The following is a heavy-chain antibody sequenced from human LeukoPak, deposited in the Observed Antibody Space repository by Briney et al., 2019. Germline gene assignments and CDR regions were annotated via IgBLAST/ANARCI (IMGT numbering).Heavy chain of an antibody. CDR3: ARDYFRGSYRWFDY. D-gene: IGHD3-16*02. J-gene: IGHJ4*02. CDR1: GYTFTSYD. Sequence: ASVKVSCKASGYTFTSYDINWVRQATGQGLEWMGWMSPNSGNTGYAQKFQGRVTITTDESTSTAYMELSSLRSEDTAVYYCARDYFRGSYRWFDYWGQGTLVTVSS. V-gene: IGHV1-8*01. CDR2: MSPNSGNT.